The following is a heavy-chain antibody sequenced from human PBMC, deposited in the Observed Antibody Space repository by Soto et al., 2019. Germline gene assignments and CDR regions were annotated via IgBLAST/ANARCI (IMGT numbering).Heavy chain of an antibody. J-gene: IGHJ4*02. Sequence: PTETLSLTCTVSGDSMSYYFWSWIRQPPGKGLEWIGYIYYSGSTNYNPSLKSRVTISVDTSKNQFSLKLTSVTAADTAVYYCARRVYGSGSYYKYPFDYWGQGSLVTVSS. CDR2: IYYSGST. V-gene: IGHV4-59*01. CDR1: GDSMSYYF. D-gene: IGHD3-10*01. CDR3: ARRVYGSGSYYKYPFDY.